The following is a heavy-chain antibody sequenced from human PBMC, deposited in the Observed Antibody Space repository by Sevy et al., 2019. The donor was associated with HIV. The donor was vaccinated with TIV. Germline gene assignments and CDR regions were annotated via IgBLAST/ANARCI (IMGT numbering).Heavy chain of an antibody. Sequence: GGSLRLSCAASGFTFNKYSMSWVRQPPGKGLEWVASLSFGCGEINYADSVKGRFSISRDNSKNSFYLQMNNLRAEDTALYYCAREGCTKPHDYWGQGTLVTVSS. CDR2: LSFGCGEI. V-gene: IGHV3-23*01. CDR1: GFTFNKYS. D-gene: IGHD2-8*01. J-gene: IGHJ4*02. CDR3: AREGCTKPHDY.